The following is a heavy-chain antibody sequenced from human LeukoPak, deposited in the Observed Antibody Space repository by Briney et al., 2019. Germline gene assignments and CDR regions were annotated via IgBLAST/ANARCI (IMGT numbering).Heavy chain of an antibody. V-gene: IGHV5-51*03. CDR3: VRRSTDSRYVLWFDP. CDR1: GYTFSTYW. CDR2: IYPGDSDT. D-gene: IGHD6-13*01. J-gene: IGHJ5*02. Sequence: PGESLKISCKGSGYTFSTYWIGWVRQMPGKGLEWMAMIYPGDSDTKYSPSFQGQVTISADKSISTAYLQWSSLKASDTAIYYCVRRSTDSRYVLWFDPWGQGTVVTVSS.